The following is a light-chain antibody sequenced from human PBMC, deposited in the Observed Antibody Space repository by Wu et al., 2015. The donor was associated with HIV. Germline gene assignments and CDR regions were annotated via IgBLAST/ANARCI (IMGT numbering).Light chain of an antibody. J-gene: IGKJ1*01. Sequence: THVSILPCLPLLGTKYTINCRATQNIVTYLAWYRQNPGKAPHLVIYDASKLQSGLPSRFSGTGSGTDFNFTISGLQPKDFATYYCQQGNSFPWTFGQGTKVE. CDR1: QNIVTY. CDR3: QQGNSFPWT. V-gene: IGKV1-12*01. CDR2: DAS.